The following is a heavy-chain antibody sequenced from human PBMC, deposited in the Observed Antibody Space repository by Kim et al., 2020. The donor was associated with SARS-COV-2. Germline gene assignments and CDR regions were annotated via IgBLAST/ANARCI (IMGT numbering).Heavy chain of an antibody. CDR3: VKERYSSSWYGGPYYFDY. D-gene: IGHD6-13*01. Sequence: GGSLRLSCSASGFTFSSYAMHWVRQAPGKGLEYVSAISSNGGSTYYADSVKGRFTISRDNSKNTLYLQMSSLRAEDTAVYYCVKERYSSSWYGGPYYFDYWGQGTLVTVSS. V-gene: IGHV3-64D*09. CDR2: ISSNGGST. J-gene: IGHJ4*02. CDR1: GFTFSSYA.